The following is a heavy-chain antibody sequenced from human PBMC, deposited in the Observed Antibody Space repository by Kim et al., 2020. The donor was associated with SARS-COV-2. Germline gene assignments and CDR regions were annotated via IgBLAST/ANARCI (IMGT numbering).Heavy chain of an antibody. CDR3: AKESYSGYYTEFGY. V-gene: IGHV3-23*01. Sequence: ADSVKGRFTISRDNSKNTLYLQMTSLRAEDTAVYYCAKESYSGYYTEFGYWGQGTLVTVSS. D-gene: IGHD3-3*01. J-gene: IGHJ4*02.